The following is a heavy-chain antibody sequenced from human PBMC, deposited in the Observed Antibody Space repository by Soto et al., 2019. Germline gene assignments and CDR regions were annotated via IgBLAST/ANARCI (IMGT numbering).Heavy chain of an antibody. D-gene: IGHD6-13*01. V-gene: IGHV3-48*02. J-gene: IGHJ6*02. CDR3: ARGRYSSSWSGPYYYYGMDV. CDR1: GFTFSSYS. Sequence: LGGSLRLSCAASGFTFSSYSMNWVRQAPGKGLEWVSYISSSSSTIYYADSVKGRFTISRDNAKNSLYLQMNSLRDEDTAVYYCARGRYSSSWSGPYYYYGMDVWGQGTTVTVSS. CDR2: ISSSSSTI.